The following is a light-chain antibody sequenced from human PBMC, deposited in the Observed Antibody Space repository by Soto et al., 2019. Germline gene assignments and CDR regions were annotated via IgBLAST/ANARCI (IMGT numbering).Light chain of an antibody. CDR2: EGS. CDR3: CSYAGSSTLV. Sequence: QSVLTQPASVSGSPGQSITISCTGTSSDVGSYKFVSWYQQHPVKDPKLMIYEGSKRPSGVSNRFSGSKSGNTASLTISGLQAEDEADYYCCSYAGSSTLVFGGGTKLTVL. V-gene: IGLV2-23*01. J-gene: IGLJ2*01. CDR1: SSDVGSYKF.